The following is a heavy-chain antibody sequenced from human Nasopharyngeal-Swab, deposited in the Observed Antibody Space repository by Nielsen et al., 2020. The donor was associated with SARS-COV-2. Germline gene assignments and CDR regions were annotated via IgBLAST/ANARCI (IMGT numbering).Heavy chain of an antibody. J-gene: IGHJ4*02. CDR2: ISSSSTI. Sequence: WIRQPPGKGLEWVSYISSSSTIYYTDSVKGRFTISRDNAKNSLYLQMNSLRAEDTAVYYCARDLNPSYSRAFDYWGRGTLVTVSS. D-gene: IGHD6-13*01. V-gene: IGHV3-69-1*01. CDR3: ARDLNPSYSRAFDY.